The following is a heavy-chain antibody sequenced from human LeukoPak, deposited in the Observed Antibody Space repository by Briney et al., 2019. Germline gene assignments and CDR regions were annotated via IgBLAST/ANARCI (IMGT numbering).Heavy chain of an antibody. V-gene: IGHV4-59*01. CDR2: IYYSGST. CDR1: GGSISSYY. CDR3: ARDEDGYNRFDY. J-gene: IGHJ4*02. Sequence: SETLSLTCTVSGGSISSYYWSWIRQSPGKGLEWIGYIYYSGSTTYNPSFKSRVTISVDTSKNQFSLKLSSVTAADTAVYYCARDEDGYNRFDYWGQGTLVTVSS. D-gene: IGHD5-24*01.